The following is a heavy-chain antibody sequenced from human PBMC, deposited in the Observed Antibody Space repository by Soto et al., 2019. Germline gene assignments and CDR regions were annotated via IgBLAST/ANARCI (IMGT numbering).Heavy chain of an antibody. CDR3: ARGDSGYDNFDY. J-gene: IGHJ4*02. CDR2: IYYSGST. Sequence: SETLSLTCTVSGGSISSGGYYWSWIRQHPGKGLEWIGYIYYSGSTYYNPSLKSRVTISVDTSKNQFSLKLSSVTAADTAVYYCARGDSGYDNFDYWGQGTLVTVSS. V-gene: IGHV4-31*03. CDR1: GGSISSGGYY. D-gene: IGHD5-12*01.